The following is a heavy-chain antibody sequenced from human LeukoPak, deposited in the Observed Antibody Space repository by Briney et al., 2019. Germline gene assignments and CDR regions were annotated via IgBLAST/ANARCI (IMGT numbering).Heavy chain of an antibody. V-gene: IGHV4-38-2*01. Sequence: SETLSLTCAVSGYSISSGYYWGWIRQPPGKGLEWIGSIYYTGSTYDNSSLKSRVTISVDTSKNQFSLKLSSVTAADTAVYYCARRGGSGRAFDYWGQGTLVTVSS. D-gene: IGHD1-26*01. CDR3: ARRGGSGRAFDY. J-gene: IGHJ4*02. CDR2: IYYTGST. CDR1: GYSISSGYY.